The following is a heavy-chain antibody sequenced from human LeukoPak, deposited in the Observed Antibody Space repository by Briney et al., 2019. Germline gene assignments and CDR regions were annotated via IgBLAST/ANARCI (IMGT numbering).Heavy chain of an antibody. J-gene: IGHJ5*02. D-gene: IGHD6-19*01. Sequence: SQTLSLTCTVSGFSISSGGYYWIWLRQHQGMGLVWIVNIYYSGSTYYDPSLKSLTTITVNSYNNQFSLKLSSMTAADTAVYYCARDPGSGWYGGWFDPWGQGTLVTASS. CDR1: GFSISSGGYY. V-gene: IGHV4-31*01. CDR3: ARDPGSGWYGGWFDP. CDR2: IYYSGST.